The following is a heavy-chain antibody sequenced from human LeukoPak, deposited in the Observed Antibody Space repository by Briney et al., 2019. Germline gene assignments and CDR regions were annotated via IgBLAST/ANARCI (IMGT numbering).Heavy chain of an antibody. J-gene: IGHJ4*02. CDR1: GGTFSSYA. Sequence: SVKVSCKASGGTFSSYAISWVRQAPGQGLEWLGGIIPIFGTANYAQKFQGRVTITADESTSTAYMELSSLRSEDTAVYYCARVFSETSYGGDYFDYWGQGTLVTVSS. CDR3: ARVFSETSYGGDYFDY. D-gene: IGHD4-23*01. CDR2: IIPIFGTA. V-gene: IGHV1-69*13.